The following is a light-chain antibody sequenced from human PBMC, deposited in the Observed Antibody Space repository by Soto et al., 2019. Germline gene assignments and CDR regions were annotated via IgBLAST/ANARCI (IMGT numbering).Light chain of an antibody. J-gene: IGLJ1*01. CDR3: SSYAGSDNPYV. CDR1: SGDVGGYDY. CDR2: EVT. V-gene: IGLV2-8*01. Sequence: THPPSASGTPGQSFTISCTGTSGDVGGYDYVSWYQQHPGKAPKLMIYEVTKRPLGVPDRFSGSKSGNTASLTVSGLQAEDEADYYCSSYAGSDNPYVFGTGNKVTVL.